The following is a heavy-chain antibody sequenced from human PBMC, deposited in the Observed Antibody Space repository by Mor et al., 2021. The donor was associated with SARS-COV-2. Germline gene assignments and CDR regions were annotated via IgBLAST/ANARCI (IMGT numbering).Heavy chain of an antibody. D-gene: IGHD3-22*01. CDR3: ARPPGDSGGYYYFY. Sequence: QKFQGRVTITADKSTSTVYMELSSLRSEDTAIYYCARPPGDSGGYYYFYWGQGTLVTVSS. V-gene: IGHV1-69*02. J-gene: IGHJ4*02.